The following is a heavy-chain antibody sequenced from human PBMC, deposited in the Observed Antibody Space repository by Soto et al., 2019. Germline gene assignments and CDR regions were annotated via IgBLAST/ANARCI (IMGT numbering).Heavy chain of an antibody. CDR1: GYTFTSYG. CDR3: ARGVDCSGGSCFSFYYYYYGFDV. V-gene: IGHV1-18*04. D-gene: IGHD2-15*01. CDR2: ISAYNDNT. J-gene: IGHJ6*02. Sequence: QVQLVQSGTEVKKPGASVKVSCKASGYTFTSYGISWVRQAPGQGLEWMGWISAYNDNTIYTQKLQGRVTMTTDTSTSTANMELRSLRSDDTAVYYCARGVDCSGGSCFSFYYYYYGFDVWGQGTTLTVSS.